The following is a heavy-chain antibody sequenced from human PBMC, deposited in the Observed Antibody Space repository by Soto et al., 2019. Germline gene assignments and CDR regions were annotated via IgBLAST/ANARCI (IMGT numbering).Heavy chain of an antibody. D-gene: IGHD3-10*01. CDR2: IYYRGST. Sequence: QVQLQESGPGLGKPSQTLSLTCTVSGGSINSGGYYWSWIRQHPGKGLEYIGHIYYRGSTYYNPSLKSRVTISVDTSKNQFSLRLSSVTAADTAVYYCVREVFGSGTGRFDPWGQGTLVTVAS. J-gene: IGHJ5*02. CDR1: GGSINSGGYY. V-gene: IGHV4-31*03. CDR3: VREVFGSGTGRFDP.